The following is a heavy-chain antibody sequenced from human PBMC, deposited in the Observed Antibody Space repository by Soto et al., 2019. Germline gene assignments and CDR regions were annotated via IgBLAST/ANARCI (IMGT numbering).Heavy chain of an antibody. CDR1: GYTFTSYG. J-gene: IGHJ6*02. Sequence: ASVKVSCKASGYTFTSYGISWVRQAPGQGLEWMGWISAYNGNTNYAQKLQGRVTMTTDTSTSTAYMELRSLRSEDTAVYYCARGGMHYVSSGYWRDYYYSMVVWGQGTTFTVSS. D-gene: IGHD3-22*01. CDR3: ARGGMHYVSSGYWRDYYYSMVV. V-gene: IGHV1-18*01. CDR2: ISAYNGNT.